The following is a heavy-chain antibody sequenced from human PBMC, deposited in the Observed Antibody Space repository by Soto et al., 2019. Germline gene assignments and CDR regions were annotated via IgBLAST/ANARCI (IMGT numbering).Heavy chain of an antibody. CDR2: IYWNDDE. Sequence: SGPTLVNPTQTLTLTCTFSGFSLSTSGVGVGWIRQPPGKALEWLALIYWNDDERYSPSLKSRLTISKDTSKNQVVLTMTNMDPVDTAPYYCAHRRYSGSYFFPFDYWGQGTLVTLS. J-gene: IGHJ4*02. D-gene: IGHD1-26*01. CDR3: AHRRYSGSYFFPFDY. V-gene: IGHV2-5*01. CDR1: GFSLSTSGVG.